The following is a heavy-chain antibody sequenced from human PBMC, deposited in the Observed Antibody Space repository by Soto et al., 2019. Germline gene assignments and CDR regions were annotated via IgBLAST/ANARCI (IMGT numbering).Heavy chain of an antibody. CDR2: IKSKTDGGTT. CDR1: GFTFSNAW. J-gene: IGHJ3*02. Sequence: EVQLVESGGGLVKPGGSLRLSCAASGFTFSNAWRNWVRQAPGKGLEWVGRIKSKTDGGTTDYAAPVKGRFTISRDDSKNTVYLKMNSLKTEDTAVYYCTADPKCARYPLWFGVVVGRNDAFDIWGQGTMVTVSS. D-gene: IGHD3-10*01. V-gene: IGHV3-15*07. CDR3: TADPKCARYPLWFGVVVGRNDAFDI.